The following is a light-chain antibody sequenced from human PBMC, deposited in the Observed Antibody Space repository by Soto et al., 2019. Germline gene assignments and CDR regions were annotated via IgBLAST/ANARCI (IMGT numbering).Light chain of an antibody. CDR3: QSYDSSLRVYV. V-gene: IGLV1-40*01. J-gene: IGLJ1*01. CDR2: GNS. CDR1: SSNIGAGYD. Sequence: QSVLTQPPSVSGAPGQRVTISCTGSSSNIGAGYDVHWYQQLPGTAPKLLIYGNSNRPSGVPDRFSGSKSGTSASLAITGLQDEDEADYYCQSYDSSLRVYVFGTGTKLTVL.